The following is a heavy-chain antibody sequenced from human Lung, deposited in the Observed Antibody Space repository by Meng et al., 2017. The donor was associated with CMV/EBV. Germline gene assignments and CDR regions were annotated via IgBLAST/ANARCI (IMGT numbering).Heavy chain of an antibody. J-gene: IGHJ4*02. CDR3: ATNAFDY. CDR2: LNTDNGDT. CDR1: GYNFTTYP. D-gene: IGHD2-8*01. V-gene: IGHV1-3*04. Sequence: SVKISCKASGYNFTTYPMHWVRQAPGQSLEWMGWLNTDNGDTRFSQHLQGRVTISTDTSATTAYMELSSLRLDDTAIYYCATNAFDYWGQGTLVTVSS.